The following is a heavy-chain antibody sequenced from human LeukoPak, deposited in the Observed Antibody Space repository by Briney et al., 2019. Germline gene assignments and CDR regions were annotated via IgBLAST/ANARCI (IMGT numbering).Heavy chain of an antibody. V-gene: IGHV1-46*01. CDR1: GYTFTSYY. D-gene: IGHD3-22*01. J-gene: IGHJ4*02. CDR2: INPSGGST. Sequence: ASVKVSCKASGYTFTSYYMHWVRQAPGQGLEWMGIINPSGGSTSYAQKFQGRVTMTRDTSTSTVYMELSSLRSEDTAVYYCASHDYYDSSGYGLAYWGQGTLVTVSS. CDR3: ASHDYYDSSGYGLAY.